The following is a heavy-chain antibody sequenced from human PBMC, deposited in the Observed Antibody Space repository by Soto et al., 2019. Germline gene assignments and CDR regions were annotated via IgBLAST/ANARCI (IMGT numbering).Heavy chain of an antibody. D-gene: IGHD1-7*01. CDR2: IYYSGST. CDR1: GSSISSYY. Sequence: PSETLSLTCTVSGSSISSYYWSWIRQPPGKGLEWIGYIYYSGSTNYNPSLKSRVTISVDTSKNQSSLKLSSVTAADTAVYYCARVAITGTIGYWGQGTLVTVSS. V-gene: IGHV4-59*01. J-gene: IGHJ4*02. CDR3: ARVAITGTIGY.